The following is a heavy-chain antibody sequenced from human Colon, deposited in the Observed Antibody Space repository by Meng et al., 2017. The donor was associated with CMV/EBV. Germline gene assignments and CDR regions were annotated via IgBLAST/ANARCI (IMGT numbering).Heavy chain of an antibody. D-gene: IGHD1-26*01. CDR2: INPITGGT. V-gene: IGHV1-2*02. J-gene: IGHJ4*02. CDR3: ASLSGGDFDY. CDR1: GYTFTGYF. Sequence: VLLVQSGAKLKKPGAAVKGSCKAYGYTFTGYFMYWVRQSPGQRLEWLGVINPITGGTNYAQKFQGRVTMTRDTSMNTAYLELSRLRSDDTAVYYCASLSGGDFDYWGQGTLVTVSS.